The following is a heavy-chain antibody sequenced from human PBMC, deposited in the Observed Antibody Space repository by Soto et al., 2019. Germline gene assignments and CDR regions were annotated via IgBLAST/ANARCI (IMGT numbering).Heavy chain of an antibody. D-gene: IGHD5-12*01. CDR1: GFTFSDYY. Sequence: NPGGSLRLSCAASGFTFSDYYMSWIRQAPGKGLEWVSYISTTSIYTNYADSVKGRFTISRDNAKNSLYLQMNSLRGEDTAVYYCARAMNPYDCLDVWGQGTTVTVSS. V-gene: IGHV3-11*06. J-gene: IGHJ6*02. CDR2: ISTTSIYT. CDR3: ARAMNPYDCLDV.